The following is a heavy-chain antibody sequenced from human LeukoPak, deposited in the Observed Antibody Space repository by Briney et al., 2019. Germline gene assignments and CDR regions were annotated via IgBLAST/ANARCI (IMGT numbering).Heavy chain of an antibody. J-gene: IGHJ6*04. CDR1: GFSFSSYN. D-gene: IGHD3/OR15-3a*01. CDR2: ISSSGSTV. V-gene: IGHV3-48*01. Sequence: SGGYLRLSCVGSGFSFSSYNMNWVRQAPGKGLEWVSYISSSGSTVYYADSVRGRFTISRDNARNSLYLQMAGLTAEDTAVYYCASALDSALDVWGNGTTVTVSS. CDR3: ASALDSALDV.